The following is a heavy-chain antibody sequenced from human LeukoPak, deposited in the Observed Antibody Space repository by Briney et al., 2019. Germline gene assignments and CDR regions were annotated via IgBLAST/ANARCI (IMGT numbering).Heavy chain of an antibody. V-gene: IGHV4-59*11. CDR2: IYYSGST. CDR3: ATCGYSGYDCYYYMDV. Sequence: SETLSLTCTVSGGSISSHYWSWIRQPPGKGLEWIGYIYYSGSTNYNHSLKSRVTISVDTSKNQFSLKLSSVTAADTAVYYCATCGYSGYDCYYYMDVWGKGTTVTVSS. J-gene: IGHJ6*03. CDR1: GGSISSHY. D-gene: IGHD5-12*01.